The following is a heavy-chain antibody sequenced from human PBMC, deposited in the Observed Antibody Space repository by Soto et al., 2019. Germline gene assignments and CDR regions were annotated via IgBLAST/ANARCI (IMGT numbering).Heavy chain of an antibody. D-gene: IGHD1-26*01. J-gene: IGHJ4*02. CDR1: GGSVSSETHF. V-gene: IGHV4-61*03. Sequence: SETLSLTCAVSGGSVSSETHFWSWIRQPPGKGLEWIGYIYHSGTTNSNPSLKGRLTISVDKSTDHFSLSLASVTAADTAIYYCAREDMSGTYDFDSWGQGIRVTVSS. CDR3: AREDMSGTYDFDS. CDR2: IYHSGTT.